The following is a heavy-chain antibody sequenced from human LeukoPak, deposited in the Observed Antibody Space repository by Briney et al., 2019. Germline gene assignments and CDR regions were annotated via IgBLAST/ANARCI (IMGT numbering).Heavy chain of an antibody. CDR1: GFTFSSYA. Sequence: GGSLRLSCAASGFTFSSYAMHWVRQAPGKGLEWVSVISYDGSNKYYADSVKGRFTISRDNSKNTLYLQMNSLRAEDTAVYSCVRDAKYDMNNPGAYWGQGTLVTVSS. CDR3: VRDAKYDMNNPGAY. D-gene: IGHD3-9*01. CDR2: ISYDGSNK. V-gene: IGHV3-30-3*01. J-gene: IGHJ4*02.